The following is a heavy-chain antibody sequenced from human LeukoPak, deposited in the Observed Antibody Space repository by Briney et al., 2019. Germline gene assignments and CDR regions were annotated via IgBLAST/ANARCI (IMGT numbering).Heavy chain of an antibody. CDR1: GGTFSSYA. D-gene: IGHD3-22*01. J-gene: IGHJ6*02. CDR3: ARAPYYYDSSGYYPQYYYGMDV. Sequence: SVKVSCKASGGTFSSYAISWVRQAPGQGLEWMGRIIPILGIANYAQKFQGRVTITADKSTSTAYMELSSLRSEDTAVYYCARAPYYYDSSGYYPQYYYGMDVWGQGTMVTVSS. CDR2: IIPILGIA. V-gene: IGHV1-69*04.